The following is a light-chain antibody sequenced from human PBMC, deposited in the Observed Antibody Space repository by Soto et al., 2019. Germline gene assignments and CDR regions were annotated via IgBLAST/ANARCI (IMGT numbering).Light chain of an antibody. Sequence: EIVLTQSPGTLSLSPGERATLYCRASQSVGSNYLAWYQQKPGQAPRVLIYGASSRATGIPDRFSGSGSGADFTLTISRLEPEDFAVYYCQQRSNWPPKITFGQGTRLEIK. V-gene: IGKV3D-20*02. CDR2: GAS. J-gene: IGKJ5*01. CDR1: QSVGSNY. CDR3: QQRSNWPPKIT.